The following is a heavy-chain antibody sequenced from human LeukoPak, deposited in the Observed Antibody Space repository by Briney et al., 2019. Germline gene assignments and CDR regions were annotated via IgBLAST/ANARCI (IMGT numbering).Heavy chain of an antibody. Sequence: GGSPRLSCAASGFTFTAYAMSWVRQAPGKGLGWVSTISDRGDSTYYADSVKGRFTISRDNSKDTVFLQLNSLRVEDTALYYCTKGTIELGVWGQGTTVTVSS. V-gene: IGHV3-23*01. CDR2: ISDRGDST. CDR1: GFTFTAYA. D-gene: IGHD4/OR15-4a*01. J-gene: IGHJ6*02. CDR3: TKGTIELGV.